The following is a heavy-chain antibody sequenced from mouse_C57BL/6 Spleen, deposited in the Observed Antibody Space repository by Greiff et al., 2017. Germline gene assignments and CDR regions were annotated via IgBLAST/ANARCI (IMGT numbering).Heavy chain of an antibody. CDR2: INPGSGGT. D-gene: IGHD2-4*01. CDR1: GYAFTNYL. J-gene: IGHJ2*01. CDR3: ARGTTMITYFDY. V-gene: IGHV1-54*01. Sequence: QVHVKQSGAELVRPGTSVKVSCKASGYAFTNYLIEWVKQRPGQGLEWIGVINPGSGGTNYNEKFKGKATLTADKSSSTAYMQLSSLTSEDSAVYFCARGTTMITYFDYWGQGTTLTVSS.